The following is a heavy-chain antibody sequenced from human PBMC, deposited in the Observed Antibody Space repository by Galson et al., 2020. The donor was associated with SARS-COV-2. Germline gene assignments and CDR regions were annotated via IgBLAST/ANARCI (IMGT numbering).Heavy chain of an antibody. D-gene: IGHD3-22*01. V-gene: IGHV3-30*04. Sequence: WVRQAPGKGLEWVAVISYDGSNKYYADSVKGRFTISRDNSKNTLYLQMNSLRAEDTAVYYCARDLGGYSDYWGQGTLVTVSS. J-gene: IGHJ4*02. CDR2: ISYDGSNK. CDR3: ARDLGGYSDY.